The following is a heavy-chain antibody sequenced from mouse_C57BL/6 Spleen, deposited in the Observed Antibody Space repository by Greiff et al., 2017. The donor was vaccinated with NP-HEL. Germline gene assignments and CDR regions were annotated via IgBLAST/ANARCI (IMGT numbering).Heavy chain of an antibody. Sequence: VQLQQSGTVLARPGASVKMSCKTSGYTFTSYWMHWVKQRPGQGLEWIGAIYPGNSDTSYNQKFKGKAKLTAVTSASTAYMELSGLTNENSAVYYCTRSAHYEGYPLMDYWGQGTSVTVSS. CDR3: TRSAHYEGYPLMDY. D-gene: IGHD2-3*01. CDR1: GYTFTSYW. J-gene: IGHJ4*01. V-gene: IGHV1-5*01. CDR2: IYPGNSDT.